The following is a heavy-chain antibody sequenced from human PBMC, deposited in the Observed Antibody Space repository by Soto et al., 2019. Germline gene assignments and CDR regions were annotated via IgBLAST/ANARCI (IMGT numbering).Heavy chain of an antibody. V-gene: IGHV4-39*01. D-gene: IGHD6-25*01. CDR3: ARHEGSIAAPFDY. Sequence: QLQLQESGPGLVKPSEPLSLTCTVSGGSISSSSYYWGWIRQPPGTGLEWIGSIYYSGSTYYNPSLESRGTIPVDTSKNQFSLKLSSVTAADTAVYYCARHEGSIAAPFDYWGQGTLVTVSS. J-gene: IGHJ4*02. CDR2: IYYSGST. CDR1: GGSISSSSYY.